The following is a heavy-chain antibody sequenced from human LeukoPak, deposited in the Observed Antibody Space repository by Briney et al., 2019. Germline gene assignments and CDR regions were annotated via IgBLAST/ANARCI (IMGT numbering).Heavy chain of an antibody. CDR3: ARDLGIATDY. J-gene: IGHJ4*02. CDR1: GFTFDDYG. CDR2: IYSGGST. V-gene: IGHV3-53*01. D-gene: IGHD6-13*01. Sequence: GSLRLSCAASGFTFDDYGMSWVRQAPGKGVEWVSVIYSGGSTYYADSVKGRFTIPRDNSKNTLYLQMNSLRAEDTAVYYCARDLGIATDYWGQGTLVTVSS.